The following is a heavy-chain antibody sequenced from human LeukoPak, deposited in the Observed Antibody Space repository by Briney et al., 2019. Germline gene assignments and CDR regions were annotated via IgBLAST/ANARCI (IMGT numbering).Heavy chain of an antibody. J-gene: IGHJ4*02. D-gene: IGHD6-13*01. V-gene: IGHV5-51*01. CDR1: GYSFTIYW. CDR2: LYPGDSDT. Sequence: GESLKIPCKGSGYSFTIYWIGWVRQMPGKGLEWGGHLYPGDSDTRYSPSFQGQVTISADKSISTAYLQWSSLKASDTAMYYCARQRYSSSWSDFDYWGQGTLVTVSS. CDR3: ARQRYSSSWSDFDY.